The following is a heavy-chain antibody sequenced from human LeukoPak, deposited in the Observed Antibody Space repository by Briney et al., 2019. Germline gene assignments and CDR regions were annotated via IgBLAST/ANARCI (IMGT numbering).Heavy chain of an antibody. D-gene: IGHD2-15*01. Sequence: ASVKVSCKASGYTFTSYYMHWVRQAPGKGLEWMGKINPSGGSTSYAQKFQGRVTMTRDTSTSTVYMELSSLRSEDTAVYYCARDHGVAALYYYYYYGMDVWGQGTTVTVSS. J-gene: IGHJ6*02. CDR3: ARDHGVAALYYYYYYGMDV. V-gene: IGHV1-46*01. CDR2: INPSGGST. CDR1: GYTFTSYY.